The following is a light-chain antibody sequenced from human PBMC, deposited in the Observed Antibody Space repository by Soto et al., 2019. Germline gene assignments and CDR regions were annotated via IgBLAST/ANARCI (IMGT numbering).Light chain of an antibody. Sequence: QSALTQPPSASGSPGQSVTISCTGTSSDVGGYNYVYWYQQHPGKAPKLMIYEVTKRPSGVPDRFSGSKSGNTASLTVSGLQAEDEADYSCSSYADSNNYVFGTGTKVTVL. V-gene: IGLV2-8*01. J-gene: IGLJ1*01. CDR1: SSDVGGYNY. CDR3: SSYADSNNYV. CDR2: EVT.